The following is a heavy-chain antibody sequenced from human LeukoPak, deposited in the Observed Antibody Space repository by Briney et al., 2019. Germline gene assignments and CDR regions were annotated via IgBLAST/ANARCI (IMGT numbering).Heavy chain of an antibody. CDR1: GGSIGSYY. Sequence: PSETLSLTCTVSGGSIGSYYWSWIRQPPGKGLEWIGYIYYSGSTKYNPSLKSRVTMSIDTSKSQFSLKLSSVTAADTAVYYCARPDTAMAHFDYWGQGTLVTVSS. CDR3: ARPDTAMAHFDY. CDR2: IYYSGST. D-gene: IGHD5-18*01. J-gene: IGHJ4*02. V-gene: IGHV4-59*08.